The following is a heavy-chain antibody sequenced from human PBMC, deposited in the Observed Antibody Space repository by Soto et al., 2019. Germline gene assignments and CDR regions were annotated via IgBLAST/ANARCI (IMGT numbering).Heavy chain of an antibody. Sequence: QVQLVESGGGVVQPGGSLRLSCAASGFIFSGYGMHWVRQTPGKGLHWVAVISNDGRNKYYAGSVKGRFTISRDNSKNTLYLQMNSLRPDDTAVYFCAKDIDLGSSYVSSAYLLRNWGQGTLVTVSS. D-gene: IGHD3-22*01. CDR3: AKDIDLGSSYVSSAYLLRN. CDR2: ISNDGRNK. J-gene: IGHJ4*02. CDR1: GFIFSGYG. V-gene: IGHV3-30*18.